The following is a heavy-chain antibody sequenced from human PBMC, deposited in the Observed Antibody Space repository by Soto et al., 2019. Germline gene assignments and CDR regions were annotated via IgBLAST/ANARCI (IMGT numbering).Heavy chain of an antibody. CDR2: MNPNSGNT. J-gene: IGHJ6*02. V-gene: IGHV1-8*01. CDR1: GYTFTSYD. D-gene: IGHD5-12*01. CDR3: ARAGDGGYDDGEGGYYGMDL. Sequence: QVQLVQSGAEVKKPGASVKVSCKASGYTFTSYDINWVRQATGQGLEWMGWMNPNSGNTGYAQTFQGRVTMTRNTSISTAYMELSSVRSEDTAVYYCARAGDGGYDDGEGGYYGMDLCGQATAVTVCS.